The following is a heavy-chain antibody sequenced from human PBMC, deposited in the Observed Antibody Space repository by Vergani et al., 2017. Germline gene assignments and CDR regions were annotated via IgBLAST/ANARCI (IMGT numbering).Heavy chain of an antibody. Sequence: QVQLVQSGAEVKKPGASVKVSCKASGYTFTGSYMHWVRQAPGKGLEWMGWINPNSGGTNYAQKFQGRVTMTRDTSISTAYMELSRLRSDDTAVYYCARDTSGSYYVSHNWFDPWGQGTLVTVSS. CDR2: INPNSGGT. V-gene: IGHV1-2*02. D-gene: IGHD1-26*01. J-gene: IGHJ5*02. CDR1: GYTFTGSY. CDR3: ARDTSGSYYVSHNWFDP.